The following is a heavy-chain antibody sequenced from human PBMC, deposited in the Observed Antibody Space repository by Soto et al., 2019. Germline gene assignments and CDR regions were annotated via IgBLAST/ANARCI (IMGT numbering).Heavy chain of an antibody. J-gene: IGHJ5*02. Sequence: GGSLRLSCAASGFTFRGSAMHGGRQASGKGREWVGRIRSKANSYATAYAASVKGRFTISRDDSKNTAYLQMNSLKTEDAAVYYCTRHHPYRSPDPGWFDPWGQGTLVTVSS. CDR1: GFTFRGSA. D-gene: IGHD6-13*01. CDR3: TRHHPYRSPDPGWFDP. V-gene: IGHV3-73*01. CDR2: IRSKANSYAT.